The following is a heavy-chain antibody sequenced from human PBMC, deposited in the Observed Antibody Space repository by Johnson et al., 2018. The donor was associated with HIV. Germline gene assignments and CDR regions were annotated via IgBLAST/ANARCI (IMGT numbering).Heavy chain of an antibody. CDR2: ISYDGSNK. CDR1: GFTFSSYA. V-gene: IGHV3-30-3*01. Sequence: QVQLVESGGGVVQPGRSLRLSCAASGFTFSSYAMHWVRQAPGQGLAWVAVISYDGSNKYYADSVQGRFTISRDNSKNPLYLQMNSLRAEDTAVYYCARAGTSGSYAFDFWGQGTMVTVSS. D-gene: IGHD3-22*01. CDR3: ARAGTSGSYAFDF. J-gene: IGHJ3*01.